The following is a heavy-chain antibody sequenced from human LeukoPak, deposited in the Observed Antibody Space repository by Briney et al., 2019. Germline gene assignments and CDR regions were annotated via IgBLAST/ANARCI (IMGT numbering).Heavy chain of an antibody. CDR3: ARRDCVGDCYSNWFDP. J-gene: IGHJ5*02. D-gene: IGHD2-21*02. CDR1: GYTFTSYY. CDR2: INPSGGST. V-gene: IGHV1-46*01. Sequence: GASVKVSCKASGYTFTSYYMHWVRQAPGQGLEWMGIINPSGGSTGYAQKFQGRITMTTDMSTRTVYMELSSLESEDTAVYYCARRDCVGDCYSNWFDPWGQGTLVTVSS.